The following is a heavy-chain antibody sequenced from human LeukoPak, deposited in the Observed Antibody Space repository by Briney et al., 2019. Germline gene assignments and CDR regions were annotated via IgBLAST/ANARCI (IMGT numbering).Heavy chain of an antibody. CDR1: GFTFSSFA. V-gene: IGHV4-38-2*01. CDR2: IHHSGST. Sequence: GSLRLSCAASGFTFSSFAMHWVRQAPGKGLEWIGNIHHSGSTYNNPSLKSRVTISVDTSKNQLSLKLSSVTAADTAVYYCARVAAGIGFFQYWGQGTQVTVSS. J-gene: IGHJ1*01. D-gene: IGHD6-13*01. CDR3: ARVAAGIGFFQY.